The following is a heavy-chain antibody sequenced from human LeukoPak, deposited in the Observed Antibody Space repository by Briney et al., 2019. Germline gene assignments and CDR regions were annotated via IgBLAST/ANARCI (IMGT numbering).Heavy chain of an antibody. CDR3: ARGRRDSSGYYYSLFIDY. J-gene: IGHJ4*02. Sequence: GGSLRLSCAASRFTFSSYSMNWVRQAPGKGLEWVSAISGSGGGTYYADSVKGRFTVSRDNSKNTLYLQMNSLRAEDTAVYYCARGRRDSSGYYYSLFIDYWGQGTLVTVSS. V-gene: IGHV3-23*01. CDR1: RFTFSSYS. D-gene: IGHD3-22*01. CDR2: ISGSGGGT.